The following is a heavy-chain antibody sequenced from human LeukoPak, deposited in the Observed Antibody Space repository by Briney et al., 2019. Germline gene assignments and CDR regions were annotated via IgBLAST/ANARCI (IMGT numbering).Heavy chain of an antibody. Sequence: SVKVSCKASGGTFSSYAISWVRQAPGQGLEWMGRIIPILGIANYAQKFQGRVTITADKSTSTAYMELSSLRSEDTAVYYCAWGDSSGYYQTDYWGQGTLVTVSS. D-gene: IGHD3-22*01. CDR1: GGTFSSYA. V-gene: IGHV1-69*04. CDR2: IIPILGIA. CDR3: AWGDSSGYYQTDY. J-gene: IGHJ4*02.